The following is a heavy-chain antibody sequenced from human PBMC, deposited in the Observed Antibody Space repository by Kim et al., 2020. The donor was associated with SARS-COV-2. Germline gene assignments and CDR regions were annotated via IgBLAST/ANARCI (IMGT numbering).Heavy chain of an antibody. D-gene: IGHD3-16*01. CDR3: ARDGDDYIWGSYSLDY. J-gene: IGHJ4*02. V-gene: IGHV3-21*01. Sequence: SGKGRFTISRDNAKNSLYLQMNSRRAEDTAVYYCARDGDDYIWGSYSLDYWGQGTLVTVSS.